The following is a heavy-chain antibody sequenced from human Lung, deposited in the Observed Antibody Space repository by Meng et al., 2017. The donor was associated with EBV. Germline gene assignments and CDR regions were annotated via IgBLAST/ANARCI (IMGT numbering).Heavy chain of an antibody. CDR2: FVNYVDT. CDR1: GYTFGSYG. Sequence: QVLLLQSGPEVKKPGASVRVSCKASGYTFGSYGVCWVRQAPGQGLEWMGWFVNYVDTYPAPKFQGRVTMTTDTHTNTAFMELRSLTSDDTAVYYCASGTPGRSYCDYWGQGTLVTVSS. CDR3: ASGTPGRSYCDY. J-gene: IGHJ4*02. D-gene: IGHD2-15*01. V-gene: IGHV1-18*01.